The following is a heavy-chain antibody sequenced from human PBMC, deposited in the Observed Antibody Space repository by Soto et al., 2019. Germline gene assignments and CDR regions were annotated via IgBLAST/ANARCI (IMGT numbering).Heavy chain of an antibody. CDR1: GFTFSASE. CDR3: ARGPYYFVA. V-gene: IGHV3-48*03. J-gene: IGHJ4*02. CDR2: ISIGGTTI. Sequence: GGSLRLSCAASGFTFSASEMNWVRQAPGKGLEWLSYISIGGTTIYYADSVKGRFAISRDNAKNSLYLQMNSLRAEDTAVYYCARGPYYFVAWGLGKLVPVSS.